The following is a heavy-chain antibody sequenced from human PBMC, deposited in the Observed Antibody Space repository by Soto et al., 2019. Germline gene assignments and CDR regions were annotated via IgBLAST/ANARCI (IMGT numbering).Heavy chain of an antibody. J-gene: IGHJ4*02. V-gene: IGHV4-34*01. Sequence: SETLSLTCAVYGGSFSGYYWSWIRQPPGKGLEWIGEINHSGSTNYNPSLKSRVTISVDTSKNQFSLKLSSVTAADTAVYYCASSNDYGDPVVDYWGQGTLVTVSS. CDR3: ASSNDYGDPVVDY. D-gene: IGHD4-17*01. CDR2: INHSGST. CDR1: GGSFSGYY.